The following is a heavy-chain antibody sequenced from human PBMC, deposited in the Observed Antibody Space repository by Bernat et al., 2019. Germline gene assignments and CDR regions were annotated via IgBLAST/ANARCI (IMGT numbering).Heavy chain of an antibody. Sequence: EVQLVESGGGLVQPGGSLRLSCAASGFTFSSYWMSWVRQAPGKGLEWVANIKQDGSEKYYVDSVKGRFTISRDNAKNSLYLQMNSLRAEDTAVYYCARDFGSYDSSGYCYWGQGTLVTVSS. V-gene: IGHV3-7*01. CDR1: GFTFSSYW. CDR2: IKQDGSEK. D-gene: IGHD3-22*01. CDR3: ARDFGSYDSSGYCY. J-gene: IGHJ4*02.